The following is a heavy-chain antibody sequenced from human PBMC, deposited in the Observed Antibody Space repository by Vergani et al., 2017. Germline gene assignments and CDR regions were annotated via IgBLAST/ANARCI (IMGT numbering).Heavy chain of an antibody. D-gene: IGHD5-18*01. CDR2: IIPIFGTA. CDR3: ARDESGXSYGPTGPLYYYYYMDV. V-gene: IGHV1-69*01. Sequence: QVQLVQSGAEVKKPGSSVKVSCKASGGTFSSYAISWVRQAPGQGLEWMGGIIPIFGTANYAQKFQGRVTITADESTSTAYMELSSLRSEDTAVYYCARDESGXSYGPTGPLYYYYYMDVWGKGTTVTVSS. J-gene: IGHJ6*03. CDR1: GGTFSSYA.